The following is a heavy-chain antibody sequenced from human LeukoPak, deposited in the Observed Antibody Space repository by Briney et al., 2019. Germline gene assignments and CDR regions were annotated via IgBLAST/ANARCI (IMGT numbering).Heavy chain of an antibody. J-gene: IGHJ4*02. Sequence: GESLKISCKGSGYSSTSYWIGWVRQMPGKGLEWMGIIYPGDSDTRYSPSFQGQVTISADKSISTAYLQWSSLKASDTAMYYCARWGFSSGYYASFFDYWGQGTLVTVSS. CDR1: GYSSTSYW. CDR2: IYPGDSDT. V-gene: IGHV5-51*01. CDR3: ARWGFSSGYYASFFDY. D-gene: IGHD3-22*01.